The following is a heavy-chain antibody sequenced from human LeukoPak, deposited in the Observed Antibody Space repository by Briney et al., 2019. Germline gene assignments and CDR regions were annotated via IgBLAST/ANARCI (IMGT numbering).Heavy chain of an antibody. CDR2: INPSGGST. CDR1: GYTFTSYY. Sequence: ASVKVSCKASGYTFTSYYMNWVRQAPGQGLEWLGIINPSGGSTSYAQKLQGRDTMTRDTSTSTVYMELSSLRPEDTAVYYCTVVVTAISPNAFDIWGQGTMVTVSS. CDR3: TVVVTAISPNAFDI. V-gene: IGHV1-46*04. D-gene: IGHD2-21*02. J-gene: IGHJ3*02.